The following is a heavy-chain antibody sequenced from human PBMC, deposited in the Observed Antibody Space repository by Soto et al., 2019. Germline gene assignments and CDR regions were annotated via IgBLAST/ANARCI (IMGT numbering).Heavy chain of an antibody. CDR3: ARGRYSSSWYSLYYFDY. D-gene: IGHD6-13*01. Sequence: QVQLQQWGAGLLKPSETLSLTCAVYGGSFSGYYWSWIRQPPGKGLEWIGEINHSGSTNYNPSLKSRVTISVDTSKNQFPLKLSSVTAADTAVYYCARGRYSSSWYSLYYFDYWGQGTLVTVSS. CDR1: GGSFSGYY. V-gene: IGHV4-34*01. CDR2: INHSGST. J-gene: IGHJ4*02.